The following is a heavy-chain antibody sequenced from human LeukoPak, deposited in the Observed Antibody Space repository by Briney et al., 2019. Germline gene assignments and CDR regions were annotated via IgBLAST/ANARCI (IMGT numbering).Heavy chain of an antibody. Sequence: GESLKISCKGSGYSFTSYWIGWVRQMPGKGLEWMGLIYPGDSDTRYSPSFQGQVTISADKSISTAYLQWSSLNASDTAMYYCARVRNDYSNYYFDYWGQGTLVTVSS. V-gene: IGHV5-51*01. CDR3: ARVRNDYSNYYFDY. CDR2: IYPGDSDT. CDR1: GYSFTSYW. J-gene: IGHJ4*02. D-gene: IGHD4-4*01.